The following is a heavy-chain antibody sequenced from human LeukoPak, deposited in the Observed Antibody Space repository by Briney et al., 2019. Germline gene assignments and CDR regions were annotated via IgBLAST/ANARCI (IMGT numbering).Heavy chain of an antibody. CDR1: GFTFSSYA. J-gene: IGHJ2*01. CDR2: ISYDGSNK. D-gene: IGHD1-1*01. V-gene: IGHV3-30-3*01. Sequence: PGGSLRLSCAASGFTFSSYAMHWVRQAPGKGLEWVAVISYDGSNKYYADSVKGRFTISRDNSKNTLYLQMNSLKPEDTAVYYCTTANDGLWGRGTVVTVSS. CDR3: TTANDGL.